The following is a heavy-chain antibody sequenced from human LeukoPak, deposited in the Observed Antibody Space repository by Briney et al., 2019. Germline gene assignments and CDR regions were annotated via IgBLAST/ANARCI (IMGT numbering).Heavy chain of an antibody. Sequence: SETLSLTCTVSGGSISSYYWSWIRQPPGKGLGWIGYIYYSGSTNYNPSLKSRVTISVDTSKNQFSLKLSSVAAADTAVYYCARDQGGYCSSTSCASDIWGQGTMVTVSS. CDR1: GGSISSYY. V-gene: IGHV4-59*01. CDR2: IYYSGST. CDR3: ARDQGGYCSSTSCASDI. J-gene: IGHJ3*02. D-gene: IGHD2-2*01.